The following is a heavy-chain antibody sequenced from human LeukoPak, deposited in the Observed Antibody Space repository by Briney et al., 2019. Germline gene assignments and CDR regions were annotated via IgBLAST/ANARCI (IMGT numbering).Heavy chain of an antibody. CDR2: ISGSGGST. CDR3: AKAGCSSTSCRWFDP. Sequence: GGSLRLSCAASGFTFSSYAMSWVRQAPGKRLEWVSAISGSGGSTYYADSVKGRFTISRDNSKNTLYLQMNSLRAEDTAVYYSAKAGCSSTSCRWFDPWGQGTLVTVSS. CDR1: GFTFSSYA. V-gene: IGHV3-23*01. D-gene: IGHD2-2*01. J-gene: IGHJ5*02.